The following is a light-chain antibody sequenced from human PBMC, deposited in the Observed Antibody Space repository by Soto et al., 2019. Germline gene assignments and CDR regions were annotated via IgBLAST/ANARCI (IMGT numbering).Light chain of an antibody. V-gene: IGKV3-20*01. Sequence: EIVLTQSPGTLSLSPGERATLSCRASQSVSSSYLAWYQQKPGQDPRLLIYGASSRATGIPDRFSGSGSGTDFTLTISILEPEDFAVYYCQQDGSSPQTFGQGTKLEIK. CDR1: QSVSSSY. CDR3: QQDGSSPQT. CDR2: GAS. J-gene: IGKJ2*01.